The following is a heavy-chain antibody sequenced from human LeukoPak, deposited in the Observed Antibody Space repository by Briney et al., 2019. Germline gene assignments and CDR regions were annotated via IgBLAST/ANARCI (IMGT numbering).Heavy chain of an antibody. Sequence: GGSLRLSCAASGFTFSTYAMHWVRQAPGQGLDWVAFIRHDGSIKYYADSVKGRFTISRDNAKNSLYLQMNSLRAEDTAVYYCARERDATYGDYEGTFDYWGQGTLVTVSS. J-gene: IGHJ4*02. CDR3: ARERDATYGDYEGTFDY. V-gene: IGHV3-30*02. CDR1: GFTFSTYA. CDR2: IRHDGSIK. D-gene: IGHD4-17*01.